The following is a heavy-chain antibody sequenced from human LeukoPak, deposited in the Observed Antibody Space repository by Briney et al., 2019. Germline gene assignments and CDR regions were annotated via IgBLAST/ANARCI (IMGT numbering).Heavy chain of an antibody. CDR2: INHSGST. CDR1: GGSFSGYY. J-gene: IGHJ4*02. V-gene: IGHV4-34*01. D-gene: IGHD1-26*01. Sequence: SETLSLTCAVYGGSFSGYYWSWIRQPPGKGLEWIGEINHSGSTNYNPSLKSRVTISVDTSKNQFSLKLSSVTAADTAVYYCARGPVKRYRYFDYWGQGTLVTVSS. CDR3: ARGPVKRYRYFDY.